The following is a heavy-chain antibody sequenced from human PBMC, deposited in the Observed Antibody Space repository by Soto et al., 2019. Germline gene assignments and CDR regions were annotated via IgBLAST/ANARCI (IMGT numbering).Heavy chain of an antibody. Sequence: PSETLSLTCTVSGGSISSYYWSWIRQPPGKGLEWVGYIYYSGSTYYNPSLKSRVTISVDTSKNQFSLKLSSVTAADTAVYYCARDNPSGYSGYDPTKNYYYYGMDVWGQGTTVTVSS. V-gene: IGHV4-59*12. J-gene: IGHJ6*02. CDR1: GGSISSYY. CDR2: IYYSGST. D-gene: IGHD5-12*01. CDR3: ARDNPSGYSGYDPTKNYYYYGMDV.